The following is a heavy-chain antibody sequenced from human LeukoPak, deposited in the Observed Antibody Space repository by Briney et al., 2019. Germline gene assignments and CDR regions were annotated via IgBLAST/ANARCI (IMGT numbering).Heavy chain of an antibody. V-gene: IGHV4-38-2*02. CDR3: ARDLWGGYYGSGSFNCLDP. D-gene: IGHD3-10*01. J-gene: IGHJ5*02. CDR1: GYSISSGYY. Sequence: SETLSLTCTVSGYSISSGYYWGWIRQPPGKGLEWIGSIYHSGSTYYNPSLKSRVTISVDTSKNQFSLKLTSVTAADTAVYYCARDLWGGYYGSGSFNCLDPWGQGTLVTVSS. CDR2: IYHSGST.